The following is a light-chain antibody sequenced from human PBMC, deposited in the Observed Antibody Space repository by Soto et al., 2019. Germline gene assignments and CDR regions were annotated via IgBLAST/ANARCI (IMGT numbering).Light chain of an antibody. CDR1: SSDVGGYNY. J-gene: IGLJ3*02. CDR3: SSYTSSSTSGV. V-gene: IGLV2-14*01. Sequence: QSVLTQPASVSGSPGQSITISCTGTSSDVGGYNYVSWYQQHPGNAPKLMIYDVSNRPSGVSNRFSGSKSGNTASLTISGLQAEDEADYYCSSYTSSSTSGVFGGGTKLTVL. CDR2: DVS.